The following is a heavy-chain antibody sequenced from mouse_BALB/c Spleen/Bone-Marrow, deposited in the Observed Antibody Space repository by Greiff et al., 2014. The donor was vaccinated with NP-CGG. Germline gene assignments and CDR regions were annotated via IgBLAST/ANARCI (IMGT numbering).Heavy chain of an antibody. CDR2: ISDGSTYT. Sequence: EVQGVESGGGLVKPGGSLKLSCAASGFTFSDYYMYWVRQTTEKRLEWVATISDGSTYTYYPNSVKGRFTISRDNAKNNLYLQMSSLKSEDTALYYCARDRGVQGYAMDYWGQGTSVTVSS. V-gene: IGHV5-4*02. CDR3: ARDRGVQGYAMDY. D-gene: IGHD2-14*01. CDR1: GFTFSDYY. J-gene: IGHJ4*01.